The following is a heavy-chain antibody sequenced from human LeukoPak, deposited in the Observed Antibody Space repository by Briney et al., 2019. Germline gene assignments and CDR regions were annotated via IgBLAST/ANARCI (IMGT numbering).Heavy chain of an antibody. V-gene: IGHV1-18*01. Sequence: ASVKVSCKASGYTFTSYGISWVRQAPGQGLEWMGWISAYNGNTNYAQKFQGRVTMTRDTSISTAYMELSRLRSDDTAVYYCARPLFAAAGTKYFQHWGQGTLVTVSS. CDR1: GYTFTSYG. J-gene: IGHJ1*01. D-gene: IGHD6-13*01. CDR2: ISAYNGNT. CDR3: ARPLFAAAGTKYFQH.